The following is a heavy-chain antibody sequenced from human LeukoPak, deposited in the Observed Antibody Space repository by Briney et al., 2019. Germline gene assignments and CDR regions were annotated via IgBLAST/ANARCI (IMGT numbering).Heavy chain of an antibody. CDR3: ARDRSITYYYDSSGYGFDAFDI. V-gene: IGHV3-20*04. J-gene: IGHJ3*02. CDR2: INWNGGST. D-gene: IGHD3-22*01. CDR1: GFTFDDYG. Sequence: GGSLRLSCAASGFTFDDYGMSWVRQAPGKGLEWVSGINWNGGSTGYADSVKGRFTISRDNAKNSLYLQMNSLRAEDTALYYCARDRSITYYYDSSGYGFDAFDIWGQGTMVTVSS.